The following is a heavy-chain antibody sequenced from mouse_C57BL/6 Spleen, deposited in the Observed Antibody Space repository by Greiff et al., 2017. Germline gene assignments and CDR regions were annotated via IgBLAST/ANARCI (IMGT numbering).Heavy chain of an antibody. Sequence: EVQLQQSGPELVKPGASVKISCKASGYSFTGYYMNWVKQSPEKSLEWIGEINPSTGGTTYNQKFKAKATLTVDKSSSTAYMQLKSLTSEDSAVYYCAWGSDWGQGTLVTVSA. CDR2: INPSTGGT. V-gene: IGHV1-42*01. J-gene: IGHJ3*01. CDR3: AWGSD. CDR1: GYSFTGYY.